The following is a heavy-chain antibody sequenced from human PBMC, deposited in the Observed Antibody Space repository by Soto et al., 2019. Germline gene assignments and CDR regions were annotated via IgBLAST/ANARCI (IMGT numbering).Heavy chain of an antibody. V-gene: IGHV4-59*02. J-gene: IGHJ5*02. CDR3: ARGGASSWYDWFDP. CDR2: IYYSGST. CDR1: GGSVSSYY. Sequence: SETLSLTCTVSGGSVSSYYWSWIRQPPGKGLEWIGYIYYSGSTNYNPSLKSRVTISVDTSKNQVSLNLKNVSAADTAVYFCARGGASSWYDWFDPWGQGILVTVSS. D-gene: IGHD6-13*01.